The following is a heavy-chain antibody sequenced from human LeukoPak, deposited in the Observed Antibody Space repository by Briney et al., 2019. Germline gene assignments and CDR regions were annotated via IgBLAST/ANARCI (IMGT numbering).Heavy chain of an antibody. J-gene: IGHJ6*02. CDR1: GFTFRSYA. Sequence: GGSLRLSCAASGFTFRSYAMHWVRQAPGKGLEWVAVISYDGSNKYYADSVKGRFTISRDNSKNTLYLQMNSLRAEDTAVYYCARDLYDYVWGPGYYYGMDVWGQGTTVTVSS. D-gene: IGHD3-16*01. CDR3: ARDLYDYVWGPGYYYGMDV. CDR2: ISYDGSNK. V-gene: IGHV3-30-3*01.